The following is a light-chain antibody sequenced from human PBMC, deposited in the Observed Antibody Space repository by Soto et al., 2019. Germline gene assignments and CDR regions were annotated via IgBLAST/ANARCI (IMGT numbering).Light chain of an antibody. J-gene: IGKJ1*01. CDR2: DAS. CDR3: QQCFWHWT. CDR1: QSISSW. Sequence: DIKMTQSPSTLSASVGDRVTITCRASQSISSWSAWYQQKPGKAPKLLIYDASSLESGVPSRFSGSGSGTEFTLSITSLQPDDFATYYCQQCFWHWTFGQGTKVDIK. V-gene: IGKV1-5*01.